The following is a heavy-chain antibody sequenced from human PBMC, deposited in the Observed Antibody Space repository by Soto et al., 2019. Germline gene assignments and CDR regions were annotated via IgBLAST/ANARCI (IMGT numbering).Heavy chain of an antibody. Sequence: QVQLVQSGAEVKKPGAPVKVSCKASGYTFASYDINWVRQATGQGLEWMGWMSPNSGNTGYAQKFQGRVIMTRDTSTSTAYMELSSLSPEDTAVYYCARSWPGDGDYDFWGQGTLVTVSS. D-gene: IGHD3-3*01. V-gene: IGHV1-8*01. CDR2: MSPNSGNT. CDR3: ARSWPGDGDYDF. J-gene: IGHJ4*02. CDR1: GYTFASYD.